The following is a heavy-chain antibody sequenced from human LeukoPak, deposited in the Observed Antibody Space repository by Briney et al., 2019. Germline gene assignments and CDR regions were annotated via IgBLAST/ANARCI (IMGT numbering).Heavy chain of an antibody. CDR3: ARAFDSSGYLVPLDY. CDR1: GDSISSSSYY. V-gene: IGHV4-39*07. Sequence: SETLSLTCTVSGDSISSSSYYWGWIRQPPGKGLEWIGSIYYSGSTYCNPSLKSRVTISVDTSKNQFSLRLSSVTAADTAVYYCARAFDSSGYLVPLDYWGQGTLVTVSS. CDR2: IYYSGST. J-gene: IGHJ4*02. D-gene: IGHD3-22*01.